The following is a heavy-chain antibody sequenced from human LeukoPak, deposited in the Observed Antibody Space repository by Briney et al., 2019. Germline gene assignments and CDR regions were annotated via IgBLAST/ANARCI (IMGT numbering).Heavy chain of an antibody. J-gene: IGHJ6*03. CDR3: ARDLGYCSGGSCSSYYYYYYMDV. CDR1: GYTFTSYG. D-gene: IGHD2-15*01. CDR2: ISAYNGNT. Sequence: ASVKVSCKASGYTFTSYGISWVRQAPGQGLEWMGWISAYNGNTNYAQNLQGRVTMTTDTSTSTAYMELRSLRSDDTAVYYCARDLGYCSGGSCSSYYYYYYMDVWGKGTTVTVSS. V-gene: IGHV1-18*01.